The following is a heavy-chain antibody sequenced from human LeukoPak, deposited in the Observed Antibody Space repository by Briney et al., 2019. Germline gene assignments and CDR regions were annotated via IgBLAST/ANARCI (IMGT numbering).Heavy chain of an antibody. CDR1: GFTFSNYW. CDR3: AREGLWVGLDSGKTRQAYWES. D-gene: IGHD2-21*01. Sequence: GGSLSLSCAASGFTFSNYWMSWVRQAPGKGLKWVANIKEDGSEKYYADSVKGRFTISRDNAKNSLNLQMNSLRAEDTAVYYCAREGLWVGLDSGKTRQAYWESWGQGTMVTVSS. CDR2: IKEDGSEK. J-gene: IGHJ3*01. V-gene: IGHV3-7*04.